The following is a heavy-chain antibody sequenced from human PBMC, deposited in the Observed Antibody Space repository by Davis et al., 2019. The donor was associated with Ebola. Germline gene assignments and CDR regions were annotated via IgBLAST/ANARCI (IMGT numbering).Heavy chain of an antibody. Sequence: SETLSLTCTVPGGSFSTYYWIWVRQPPGKGLEWIGDINHTGYTNYNPSLKSRVTMSVDTSKNQFSLQLTSVTAADTAVYYCAKGPRMTMISYSYTLDVWGKGTTVTVSS. CDR1: GGSFSTYY. V-gene: IGHV4-34*01. D-gene: IGHD3-22*01. CDR3: AKGPRMTMISYSYTLDV. CDR2: INHTGYT. J-gene: IGHJ6*04.